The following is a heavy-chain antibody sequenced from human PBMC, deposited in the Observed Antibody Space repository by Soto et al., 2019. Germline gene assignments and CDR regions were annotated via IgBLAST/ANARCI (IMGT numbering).Heavy chain of an antibody. CDR1: GYTFTSYA. D-gene: IGHD2-15*01. CDR2: INAGNGNT. Sequence: ASVKVSCKASGYTFTSYATHWVRQAPGQRLEWMGWINAGNGNTKYSQKFQGRVTITRDTSASTAYMELSSLRSEDTAVYYCAREIVVVVAPGIYDAFDIWGQGTMVTVSS. J-gene: IGHJ3*02. V-gene: IGHV1-3*01. CDR3: AREIVVVVAPGIYDAFDI.